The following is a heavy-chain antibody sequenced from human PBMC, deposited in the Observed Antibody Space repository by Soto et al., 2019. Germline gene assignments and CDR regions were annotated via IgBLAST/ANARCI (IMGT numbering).Heavy chain of an antibody. V-gene: IGHV5-51*01. CDR3: ARLSYYDILTGYYFPQYFHH. Sequence: PGESLKISCKGSGYSFTSYWIGWVRQMPGKGLEWMGIIYPGDSDTRYSPSFQGQVTISADKSISTAYLQWSSLKASDTAMYYCARLSYYDILTGYYFPQYFHHWGQGTLVTVSS. D-gene: IGHD3-9*01. CDR1: GYSFTSYW. CDR2: IYPGDSDT. J-gene: IGHJ1*01.